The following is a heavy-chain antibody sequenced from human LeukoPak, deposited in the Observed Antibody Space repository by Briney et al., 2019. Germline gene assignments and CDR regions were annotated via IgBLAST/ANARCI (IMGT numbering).Heavy chain of an antibody. CDR2: IYTSGST. V-gene: IGHV4-4*07. CDR3: ARDYYDSSGYYFDY. Sequence: PSETLSLTCTVSGGSISSYYWSWIRQPAGKGLEWIGRIYTSGSTNYNPSLKSRVTISVDTSKNQFSLKLSSVTAADTAVYYCARDYYDSSGYYFDYWGQGTLVTVSS. D-gene: IGHD3-22*01. CDR1: GGSISSYY. J-gene: IGHJ4*02.